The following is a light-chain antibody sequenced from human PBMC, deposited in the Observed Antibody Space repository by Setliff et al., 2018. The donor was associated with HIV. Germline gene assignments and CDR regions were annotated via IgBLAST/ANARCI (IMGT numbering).Light chain of an antibody. CDR1: SIDVGLYNY. Sequence: QSALTQPRSVSGSPGQSVTISCTGTSIDVGLYNYVSWYQQHPGKAPKVMIYDVDKRPSGVPDRFSGSKSGNTASLTISGIQAEDESHYYCCSYTGRFWVFGGGTKVTVL. V-gene: IGLV2-11*01. CDR3: CSYTGRFWV. J-gene: IGLJ3*02. CDR2: DVD.